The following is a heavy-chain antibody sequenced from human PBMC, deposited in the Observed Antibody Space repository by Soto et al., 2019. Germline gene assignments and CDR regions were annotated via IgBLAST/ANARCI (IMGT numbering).Heavy chain of an antibody. D-gene: IGHD3-16*01. J-gene: IGHJ4*02. CDR2: ISAFTDYT. CDR1: GYTFTDHG. V-gene: IGHV1-18*01. CDR3: AKARPRLTQNFLDVY. Sequence: QIQLVQSGAVVKKPGASVKLSCKTSGYTFTDHGISWVRQAPGQGYEWMGWISAFTDYTAYAQKFQGRVTLTTDKYTSTAYMELRSLTSDDTAVYYCAKARPRLTQNFLDVYWGQGTLVTVSS.